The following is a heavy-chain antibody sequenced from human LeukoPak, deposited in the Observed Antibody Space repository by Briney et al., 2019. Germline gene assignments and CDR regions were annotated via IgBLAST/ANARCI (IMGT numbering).Heavy chain of an antibody. Sequence: ASVKVSCKASGGTFSSYAISWVRQAPGQGLEWMGRIIPILGIANYAQKFQGRVTITADKSASTAYMELSSLRSEDTAVYYCARNTGYCGGGSCYPFDYWGQGTLVTVSP. D-gene: IGHD2-15*01. V-gene: IGHV1-69*04. CDR2: IIPILGIA. CDR1: GGTFSSYA. CDR3: ARNTGYCGGGSCYPFDY. J-gene: IGHJ4*02.